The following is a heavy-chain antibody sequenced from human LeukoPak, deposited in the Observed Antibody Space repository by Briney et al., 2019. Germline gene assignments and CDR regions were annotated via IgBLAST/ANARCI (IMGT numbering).Heavy chain of an antibody. Sequence: GGSLRLSCAASGFTFSSYAMHWVRQAPGKGLEWVAVIWYDGSNKYYADSVKGRFTISRDNSKNTLYLQMNSLRAEDTAVYYCAKRSPPSWFGESSYYFDYWGQGTLVTVSS. V-gene: IGHV3-33*06. CDR2: IWYDGSNK. CDR1: GFTFSSYA. J-gene: IGHJ4*02. CDR3: AKRSPPSWFGESSYYFDY. D-gene: IGHD3-10*01.